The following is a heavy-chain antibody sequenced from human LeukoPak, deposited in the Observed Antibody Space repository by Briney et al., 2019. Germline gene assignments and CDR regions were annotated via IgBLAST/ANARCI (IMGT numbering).Heavy chain of an antibody. CDR3: ATVPRYDYVWGSYRFEY. D-gene: IGHD3-16*02. CDR2: FDPDDGET. CDR1: GYTLTELS. V-gene: IGHV1-24*01. J-gene: IGHJ4*02. Sequence: ASVKVSCKVSGYTLTELSMHWVRQAPGKGLEWMGGFDPDDGETIYAQKFQGRVTMTEDTSTDTAYMDLSSLRSEDTAVYYCATVPRYDYVWGSYRFEYWGQGTLVTVSS.